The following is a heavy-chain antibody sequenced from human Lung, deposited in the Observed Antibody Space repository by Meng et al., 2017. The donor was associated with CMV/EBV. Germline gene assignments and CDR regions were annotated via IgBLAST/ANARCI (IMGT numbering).Heavy chain of an antibody. J-gene: IGHJ1*01. CDR2: IPHRGSS. CDR1: CDSITNHKW. CDR3: LRRSGGSV. D-gene: IGHD3-10*01. V-gene: IGHV4-4*02. Sequence: QVQLRESAPVLVKPSATPALTCSVSCDSITNHKWWAWVRQPPGKGLEWIGEIPHRGSSAYNPSLKSRVSMSIDKSKNQFSLKLTSVTAADTAVYHCLRRSGGSVWGQGTLVTVSS.